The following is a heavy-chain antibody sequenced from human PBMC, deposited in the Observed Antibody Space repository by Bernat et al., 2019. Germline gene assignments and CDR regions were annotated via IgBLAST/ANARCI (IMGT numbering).Heavy chain of an antibody. Sequence: EVQLVESGGGVVWPGGSLRLSCAASGFTFDDYGMSWVRQAPGKGLEWVSGINWNGGSTGYADSVKGRFTISRDNAKNSLYLQMNSLRAEDTALYYCARELPDYVWGSYRSPSFDYWGQGTLVTVSS. V-gene: IGHV3-20*04. D-gene: IGHD3-16*02. CDR2: INWNGGST. CDR1: GFTFDDYG. CDR3: ARELPDYVWGSYRSPSFDY. J-gene: IGHJ4*02.